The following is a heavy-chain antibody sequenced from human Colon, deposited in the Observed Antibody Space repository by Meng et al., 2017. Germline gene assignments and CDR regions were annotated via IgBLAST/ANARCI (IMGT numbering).Heavy chain of an antibody. CDR2: IYYSEST. CDR1: GAAISSGDYY. D-gene: IGHD4-17*01. CDR3: ARGPTTYFGY. J-gene: IGHJ4*02. Sequence: QWQLKESGPRRMKPAQTRSLTCTGSGAAISSGDYYLSWIRQPPGKSLEWIRYIYYSESTYYNPSLKRQVTISVDTTKNQFSRKRSSVTAADTAEYYCARGPTTYFGYWCQVTLVTVSS. V-gene: IGHV4-30-4*01.